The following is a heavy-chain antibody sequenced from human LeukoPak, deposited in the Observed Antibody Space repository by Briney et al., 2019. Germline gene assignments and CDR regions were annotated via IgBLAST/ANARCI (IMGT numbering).Heavy chain of an antibody. CDR3: ARDLRWDPISRLAFDI. CDR1: GFTFSSYS. V-gene: IGHV3-48*01. CDR2: ISSSSSTI. J-gene: IGHJ3*02. Sequence: PGGSLRLSCAASGFTFSSYSMNWVRQAPGKGLEWVSYISSSSSTIYYADSVKGRFTISRDNAKNSLYLQMNSLRAEDTAVYYCARDLRWDPISRLAFDIWGQGTMVTVSS. D-gene: IGHD4-23*01.